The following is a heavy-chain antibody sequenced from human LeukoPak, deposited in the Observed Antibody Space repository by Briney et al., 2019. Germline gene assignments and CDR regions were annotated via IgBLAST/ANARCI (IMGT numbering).Heavy chain of an antibody. Sequence: PSQTLSLTCTVSGGSISSGGYYWSWIRQHPGKGLEWIGYIYYSGSTYYNPSLKSRVTISVDTSKNQFSLKLSSVTAADTAVYYCERVTGIQLWPHFDYWGQGTLVTVSS. D-gene: IGHD5-18*01. CDR3: ERVTGIQLWPHFDY. V-gene: IGHV4-31*03. CDR1: GGSISSGGYY. J-gene: IGHJ4*02. CDR2: IYYSGST.